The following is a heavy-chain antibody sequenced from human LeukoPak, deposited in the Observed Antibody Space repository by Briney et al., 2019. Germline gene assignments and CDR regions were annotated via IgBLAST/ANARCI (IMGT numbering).Heavy chain of an antibody. V-gene: IGHV3-30-3*01. J-gene: IGHJ4*02. CDR2: ISYDGSNK. CDR3: ARDMGVGATLYYFDY. CDR1: GFTFSSYA. Sequence: PGGSLRLSCAASGFTFSSYAMHWVRQAPGKGLEWVAVISYDGSNKYYADSVKGRFTISRDNSKNTLYLQMNSLRAEDTAVYYCARDMGVGATLYYFDYWGQGTLVTVSS. D-gene: IGHD1-26*01.